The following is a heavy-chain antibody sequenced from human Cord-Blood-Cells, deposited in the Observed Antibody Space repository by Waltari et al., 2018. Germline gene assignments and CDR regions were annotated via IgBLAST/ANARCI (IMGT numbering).Heavy chain of an antibody. CDR1: GGSISSSSYY. J-gene: IGHJ4*02. CDR2: IYYSGST. D-gene: IGHD6-6*01. Sequence: QLQLQESGPGLVKPSETLSRTCTVPGGSISSSSYYWGWSRQPPGKGLEWIGSIYYSGSTYYNPSLKSRVTISVDTSKNQFSLKLSSVTAADTAVYYCARAYSSSYYFDYWGQGTLVTVSS. V-gene: IGHV4-39*01. CDR3: ARAYSSSYYFDY.